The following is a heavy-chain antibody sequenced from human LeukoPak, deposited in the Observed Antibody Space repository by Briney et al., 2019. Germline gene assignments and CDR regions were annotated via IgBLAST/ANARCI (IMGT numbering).Heavy chain of an antibody. J-gene: IGHJ4*02. D-gene: IGHD6-6*01. CDR1: GFTVSRHW. CDR3: ARGPNSNWSGLDF. CDR2: ISPTGSTT. Sequence: GGSLRLSCAASGFTVSRHWMHWARQLPGKGLVWVSRISPTGSTTSYADSVKGRFTVSRDNAKNTLYLQVNNLRAEDTAVYYCARGPNSNWSGLDFWGQGTLLTVSS. V-gene: IGHV3-74*01.